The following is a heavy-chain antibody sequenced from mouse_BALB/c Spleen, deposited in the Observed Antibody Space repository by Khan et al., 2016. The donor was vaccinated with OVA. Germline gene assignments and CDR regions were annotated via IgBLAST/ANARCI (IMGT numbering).Heavy chain of an antibody. Sequence: EVQLQESGPGLVKPSQSLSLTCTVTGYSITSGYGWNWIRQFPGNKLEWMGYISYSGSTNYNPSLKSRISINRDTSKNQFFLQLNSETTEDTATYYCARTARIEYWGQGTTLTVSS. CDR3: ARTARIEY. J-gene: IGHJ2*01. CDR1: GYSITSGYG. D-gene: IGHD1-2*01. CDR2: ISYSGST. V-gene: IGHV3-2*02.